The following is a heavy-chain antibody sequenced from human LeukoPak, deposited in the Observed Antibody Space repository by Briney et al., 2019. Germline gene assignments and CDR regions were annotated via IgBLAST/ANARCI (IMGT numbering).Heavy chain of an antibody. J-gene: IGHJ3*02. CDR1: GFTFSSYG. V-gene: IGHV3-30*18. Sequence: GGSLRLSCAASGFTFSSYGMHWVRQAPGKGLEWVAVISYDGSNKYYADSVKGRFTISRDNSKNTLYLQINSLRAEDTAVYYCAKEGGYSYAGPDAFDIWGQGTMVTVSS. CDR2: ISYDGSNK. CDR3: AKEGGYSYAGPDAFDI. D-gene: IGHD5-18*01.